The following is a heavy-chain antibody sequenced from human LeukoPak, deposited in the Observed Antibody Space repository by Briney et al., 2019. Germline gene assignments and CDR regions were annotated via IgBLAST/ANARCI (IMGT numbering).Heavy chain of an antibody. CDR3: ARPARYQLLPSGTDALDI. Sequence: SETLSLTCAVYGVSFSGYYWSWIRQPPGKGLEWIGEINHSGSTNYNPSLKSRVTISVDTSKNQFSLKLSSVTAADTAVYYCARPARYQLLPSGTDALDIWGQGTMVTVSS. CDR1: GVSFSGYY. D-gene: IGHD2-2*01. J-gene: IGHJ3*02. CDR2: INHSGST. V-gene: IGHV4-34*01.